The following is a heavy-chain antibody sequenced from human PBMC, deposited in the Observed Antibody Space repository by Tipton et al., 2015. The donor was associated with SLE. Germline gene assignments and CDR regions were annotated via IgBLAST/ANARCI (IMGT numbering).Heavy chain of an antibody. CDR3: AREESGSSYYFDY. Sequence: PGLVKPSETLSLTCAVYGGSFSGYYWSWIRQPPGKGLEWIGYIYYSGSTNYNPSLKSRVTISVDTSKNQFSLKLSSVTAADTAVYYCAREESGSSYYFDYWCQGTLVTVSS. D-gene: IGHD1-26*01. V-gene: IGHV4-59*01. CDR1: GGSFSGYY. J-gene: IGHJ4*02. CDR2: IYYSGST.